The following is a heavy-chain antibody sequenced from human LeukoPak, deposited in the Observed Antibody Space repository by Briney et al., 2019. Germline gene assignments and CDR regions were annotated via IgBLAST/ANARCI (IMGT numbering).Heavy chain of an antibody. J-gene: IGHJ5*02. D-gene: IGHD3-16*02. Sequence: ASVKVSCKASGYTFTSYGISWVRQAPGQGLEWMGWISAYNGNTNYAQKLQGRVTMTTDTSTSTAYMELRSLRSDDTAVYYCARDIWRDYVWGSYRPLKWFDPWGQGTLVTVSS. CDR2: ISAYNGNT. CDR1: GYTFTSYG. CDR3: ARDIWRDYVWGSYRPLKWFDP. V-gene: IGHV1-18*01.